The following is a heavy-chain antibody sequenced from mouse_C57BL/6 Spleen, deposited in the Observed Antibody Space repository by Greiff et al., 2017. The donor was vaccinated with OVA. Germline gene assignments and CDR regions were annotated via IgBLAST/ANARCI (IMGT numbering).Heavy chain of an antibody. CDR2: IRSKSNNYAT. J-gene: IGHJ4*01. Sequence: DVQLVESGGGLVQPKGSLKLSCAASGFSFNTYAMNWVRQAPGKGLEWVARIRSKSNNYATYYADSVKDRFTISRDDSESMLYLQMNNLKTEDTAMYYCVRQPHYYAMDYWGQGTSVTVSS. CDR1: GFSFNTYA. V-gene: IGHV10-1*01. CDR3: VRQPHYYAMDY.